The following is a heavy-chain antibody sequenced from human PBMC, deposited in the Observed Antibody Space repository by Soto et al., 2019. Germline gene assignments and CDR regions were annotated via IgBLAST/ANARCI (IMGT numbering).Heavy chain of an antibody. Sequence: QVQLQQWGAGLLKPSETLSLTCAVYGGSFSGYYWSWIRQPPGKGLEWIGEINHSGRTNYNPSLKSRVTLSVDTSKTQLTLKLSSVTAADTEVYYCASSSRVDYWGQGTLVTVSS. D-gene: IGHD6-13*01. V-gene: IGHV4-34*01. CDR3: ASSSRVDY. J-gene: IGHJ4*02. CDR1: GGSFSGYY. CDR2: INHSGRT.